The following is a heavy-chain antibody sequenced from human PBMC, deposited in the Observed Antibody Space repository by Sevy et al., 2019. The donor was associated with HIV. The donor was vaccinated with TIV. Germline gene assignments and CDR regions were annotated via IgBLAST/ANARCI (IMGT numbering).Heavy chain of an antibody. J-gene: IGHJ4*02. D-gene: IGHD6-13*01. CDR2: TRNKADGYTT. CDR3: ATHAGIAAAGRVFDY. V-gene: IGHV3-72*01. CDR1: GFTFSDHY. Sequence: GGSLRLSCVASGFTFSDHYMEWVRQAPGKGPEWVGRTRNKADGYTTEYAASVKGRFTISRDDSKNSLYVQMNSLKTEDTAVYYCATHAGIAAAGRVFDYWGQGTLVTVSS.